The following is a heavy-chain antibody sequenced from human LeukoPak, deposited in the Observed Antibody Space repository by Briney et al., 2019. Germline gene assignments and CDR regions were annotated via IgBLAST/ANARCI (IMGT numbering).Heavy chain of an antibody. Sequence: SVKVSCKASGGTFSSYAISWVRQAPGQGLEWMGRIIPILGIANYAQKFQGRVTITADKSTSTAYMELSSLRSDDTAVYYCARDYDFWSDVNWFDPWGQGTLVTVSS. CDR1: GGTFSSYA. CDR2: IIPILGIA. CDR3: ARDYDFWSDVNWFDP. V-gene: IGHV1-69*04. D-gene: IGHD3-3*01. J-gene: IGHJ5*02.